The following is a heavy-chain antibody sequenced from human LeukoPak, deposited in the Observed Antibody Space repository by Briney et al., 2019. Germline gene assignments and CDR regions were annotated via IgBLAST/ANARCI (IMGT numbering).Heavy chain of an antibody. CDR3: ARGGWYDLDY. CDR1: GFTFSSYA. J-gene: IGHJ4*02. CDR2: ISYDGSNK. Sequence: GGSLRLSCAASGFTFSSYAMHWVRQAPGKGLEWVAVISYDGSNKYYADSVKGRFTTSRDNSKNTLYLQMNSLRAEDTAVYYCARGGWYDLDYWGQGTLVTVSS. D-gene: IGHD6-19*01. V-gene: IGHV3-30-3*01.